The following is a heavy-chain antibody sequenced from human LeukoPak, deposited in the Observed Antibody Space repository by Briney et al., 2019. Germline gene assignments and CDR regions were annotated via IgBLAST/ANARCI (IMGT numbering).Heavy chain of an antibody. CDR2: ISGSSIST. Sequence: GGSLRLSCAASGFSISDYAMHWVRQAPGKGLEWVSTISGSSISTYYADSVKGRFTISRDNSKNTLFLQMNSLRAEDTALYYCAKVKVATFYFDYWGLGTLVTVSS. J-gene: IGHJ4*02. D-gene: IGHD5-12*01. CDR3: AKVKVATFYFDY. V-gene: IGHV3-23*01. CDR1: GFSISDYA.